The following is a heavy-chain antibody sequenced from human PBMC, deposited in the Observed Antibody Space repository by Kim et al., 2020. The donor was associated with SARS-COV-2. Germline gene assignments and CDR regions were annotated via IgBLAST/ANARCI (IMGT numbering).Heavy chain of an antibody. J-gene: IGHJ4*02. D-gene: IGHD3-10*01. V-gene: IGHV3-7*01. CDR3: AALDTVQVPGGI. Sequence: YVDSVKGRFTMSRDKAQNSLYLQMSSLRTEDTAIYYFAALDTVQVPGGIWGQGTLVTVSS.